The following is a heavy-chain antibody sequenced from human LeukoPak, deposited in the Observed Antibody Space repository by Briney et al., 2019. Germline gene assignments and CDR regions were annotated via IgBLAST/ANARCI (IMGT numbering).Heavy chain of an antibody. V-gene: IGHV3-48*01. CDR2: ISNGSSTI. Sequence: PGGSLRLSCAASGFTFGSYSMSWVRQAPGKGLEWLSYISNGSSTIYYAGSVKGRFTISRDNAKNSLYLQMNSLRAEDTAVYYCAVLFDYWGQGTLVTVSS. CDR3: AVLFDY. J-gene: IGHJ4*02. CDR1: GFTFGSYS.